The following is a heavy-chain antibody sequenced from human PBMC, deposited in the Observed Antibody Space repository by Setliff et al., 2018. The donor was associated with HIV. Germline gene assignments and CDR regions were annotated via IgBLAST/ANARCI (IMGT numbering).Heavy chain of an antibody. CDR1: GGSLRNYA. CDR3: ARDRSGIAVAAPDAFDV. D-gene: IGHD6-19*01. Sequence: GASVKVSCKASGGSLRNYAINWVRQAPGQGLEWMGGIIPLLGTPNYAHKFQGRVTITADKYSSTVYMELSSLRSEDSAVFYCARDRSGIAVAAPDAFDVWGQGTMVTVSS. V-gene: IGHV1-69*06. J-gene: IGHJ3*01. CDR2: IIPLLGTP.